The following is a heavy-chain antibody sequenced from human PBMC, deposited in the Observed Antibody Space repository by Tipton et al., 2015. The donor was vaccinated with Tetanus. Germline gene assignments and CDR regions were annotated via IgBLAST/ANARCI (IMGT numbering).Heavy chain of an antibody. V-gene: IGHV3-74*01. CDR2: INSDGSST. CDR1: GFTFSSYW. J-gene: IGHJ4*02. Sequence: SLRLSCAASGFTFSSYWMHWVRQAPGKGLVWVSRINSDGSSTSYADSVKGRFTISRDNAKNTLYLQMNSLRAEDTAVYYCARGGDGYNYLDYWGQGTLVTVSS. CDR3: ARGGDGYNYLDY. D-gene: IGHD5-24*01.